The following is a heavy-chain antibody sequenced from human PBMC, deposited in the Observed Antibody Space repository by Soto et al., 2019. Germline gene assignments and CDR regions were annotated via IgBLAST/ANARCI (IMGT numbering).Heavy chain of an antibody. CDR3: ARAGLAARYIIVY. D-gene: IGHD6-13*01. V-gene: IGHV1-46*01. J-gene: IGHJ4*02. CDR2: INPSGGST. CDR1: SDY. Sequence: SDYRHWAQQAPGQGLEWMGIINPSGGSTSYAQKFQGRVTMTRDTSTRTVYMELSSLRSEDTAVYYCARAGLAARYIIVYRGQRTLVPVSS.